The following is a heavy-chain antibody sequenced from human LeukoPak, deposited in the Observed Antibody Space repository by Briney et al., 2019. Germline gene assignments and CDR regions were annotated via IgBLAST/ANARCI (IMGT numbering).Heavy chain of an antibody. D-gene: IGHD3-16*02. Sequence: SETLSLTCTVSGGSISSGGYYWSWIRQHPGKGLEWIGYIYYSGSTYYNPSLESRVTISVDTSKNQFSLKLSSVTAADTAVYYCARFPDLESYAFDIWGQGTMVTVSS. CDR3: ARFPDLESYAFDI. CDR2: IYYSGST. J-gene: IGHJ3*02. CDR1: GGSISSGGYY. V-gene: IGHV4-31*03.